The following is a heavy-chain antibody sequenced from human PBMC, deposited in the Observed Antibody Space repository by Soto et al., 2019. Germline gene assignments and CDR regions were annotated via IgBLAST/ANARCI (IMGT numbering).Heavy chain of an antibody. D-gene: IGHD2-2*01. CDR2: IYPGDSDS. CDR1: GFTFTSYW. CDR3: AKHEGYCSTTTCSNFDY. Sequence: GECLKISCKGSGFTFTSYWIAWVRQMPGKGLEWMGIIYPGDSDSSYSPSFQGQVTISADKSINTAYLHWSSLKASDTAIYYCAKHEGYCSTTTCSNFDYWGQGTLVTVSS. J-gene: IGHJ4*02. V-gene: IGHV5-51*01.